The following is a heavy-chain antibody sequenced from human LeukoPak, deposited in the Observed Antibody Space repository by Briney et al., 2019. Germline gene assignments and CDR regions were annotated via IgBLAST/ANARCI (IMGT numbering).Heavy chain of an antibody. CDR3: ARYCSGVSCYQSPDAFDI. V-gene: IGHV4-61*08. Sequence: PSETLSLTCTVSGGSISSGGYYWSWIRQHPGKGLEWIGYIYYSGSTYYNPSLKSRVTILVDTSKNQFSLKLSSVTAEDTAVYYCARYCSGVSCYQSPDAFDIWGQGTMVPVSS. D-gene: IGHD2-15*01. CDR2: IYYSGST. CDR1: GGSISSGGYY. J-gene: IGHJ3*02.